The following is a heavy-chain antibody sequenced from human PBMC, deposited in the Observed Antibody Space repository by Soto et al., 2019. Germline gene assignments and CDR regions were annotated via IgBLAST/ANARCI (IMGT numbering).Heavy chain of an antibody. CDR3: AREGTVFGVVIYYYYGMDV. CDR2: INPSGGST. V-gene: IGHV1-46*01. J-gene: IGHJ6*02. CDR1: GYTFTSYY. D-gene: IGHD3-3*01. Sequence: GASVKVSCKASGYTFTSYYMHWVRQAPGQGLEWMGIINPSGGSTSYAQKFQGRVTMTRDTSTSTVYMELSSLRSEDTAVYYCAREGTVFGVVIYYYYGMDVWGQGTTVTVSS.